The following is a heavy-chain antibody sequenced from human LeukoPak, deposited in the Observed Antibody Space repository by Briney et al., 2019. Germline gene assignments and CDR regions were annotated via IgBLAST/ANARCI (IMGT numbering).Heavy chain of an antibody. CDR2: INHSGST. J-gene: IGHJ4*02. Sequence: SETLSLTCAVYGGSFSGYYWSWIRQPPGKGLEWIGEINHSGSTNYNPSLKSRVTISVDTSKNQFSLKLSSVTAADTAVYYCAKPLAVAGTAYFDYWGQGTLVTVSS. D-gene: IGHD6-19*01. V-gene: IGHV4-34*01. CDR1: GGSFSGYY. CDR3: AKPLAVAGTAYFDY.